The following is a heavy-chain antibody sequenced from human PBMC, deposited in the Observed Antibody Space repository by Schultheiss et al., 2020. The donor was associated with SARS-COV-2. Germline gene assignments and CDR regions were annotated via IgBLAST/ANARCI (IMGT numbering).Heavy chain of an antibody. Sequence: SETLSLTCTVSGGSISSYYWSWIRQHPRKGLEWIGYIYYSGSTNYNPSLKSRVTILVYTSKNHLSLNLTSVTAADTAVYFCARRMFYYYGMDVWGQGTTVTVSS. CDR1: GGSISSYY. V-gene: IGHV4-59*12. CDR2: IYYSGST. CDR3: ARRMFYYYGMDV. J-gene: IGHJ6*02. D-gene: IGHD3-10*02.